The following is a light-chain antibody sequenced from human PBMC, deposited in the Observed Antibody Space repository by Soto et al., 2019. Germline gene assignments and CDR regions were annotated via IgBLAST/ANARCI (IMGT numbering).Light chain of an antibody. V-gene: IGLV2-23*02. CDR3: CSYAGSSSVV. CDR1: SSDVGSYNL. Sequence: ALTQPASVSGSPGQSITISCTGTSSDVGSYNLVSWYQQHPGKAPKLMIYEVSKRPSGVSNRFSGSKSGNTASLTISGLQAEDEADYYCCSYAGSSSVVFGGGTQLTVL. CDR2: EVS. J-gene: IGLJ2*01.